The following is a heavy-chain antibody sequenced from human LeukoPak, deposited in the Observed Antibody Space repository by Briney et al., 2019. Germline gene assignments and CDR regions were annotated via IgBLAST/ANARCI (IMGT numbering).Heavy chain of an antibody. CDR2: INPNNGDT. J-gene: IGHJ4*02. CDR1: GFTFTGYY. V-gene: IGHV1-18*04. D-gene: IGHD3-22*01. Sequence: EASVKVSCKASGFTFTGYYIHWVRQAPGQGLEWMGWINPNNGDTNYAQKLQGRVTMTTDTSTRTAYMELRSLRSDDTAVYYCARDRTYYDSSGPDYWGQGTLVTVSS. CDR3: ARDRTYYDSSGPDY.